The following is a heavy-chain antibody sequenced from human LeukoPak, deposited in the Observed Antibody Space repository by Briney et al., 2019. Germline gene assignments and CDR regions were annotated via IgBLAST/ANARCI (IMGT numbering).Heavy chain of an antibody. Sequence: PGGSLRLSCAASGFTFSNFWMSWVRQAPGKGLEWVANIKQDGSDKNYVDSVKGRFTISRDNTKKFLYLQMNSLRAEDTAVYYCARDLPDVLTGYSDNAFDIWGQGTMVTVSS. J-gene: IGHJ3*02. CDR1: GFTFSNFW. CDR2: IKQDGSDK. V-gene: IGHV3-7*03. CDR3: ARDLPDVLTGYSDNAFDI. D-gene: IGHD3-9*01.